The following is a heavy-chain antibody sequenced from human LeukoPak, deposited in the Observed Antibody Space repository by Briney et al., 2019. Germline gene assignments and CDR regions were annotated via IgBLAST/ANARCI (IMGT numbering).Heavy chain of an antibody. CDR2: INPDSGGT. D-gene: IGHD1-14*01. CDR3: AREGRTLPAFDY. Sequence: SLKASCKASGFTLTADYMSWVGQATGQGRDWMGLINPDSGGTNYAQKFQGRVTMTRDTSISTAYMELSRLRSDATAVYYCAREGRTLPAFDYWGQGTQVTDCS. J-gene: IGHJ4*02. CDR1: GFTLTADY. V-gene: IGHV1-2*02.